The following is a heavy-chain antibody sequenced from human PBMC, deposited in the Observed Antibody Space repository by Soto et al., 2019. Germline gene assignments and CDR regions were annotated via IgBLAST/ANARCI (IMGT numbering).Heavy chain of an antibody. CDR1: GGSISSGGYY. CDR3: AAPSVDSSGYFRGIGAFDI. J-gene: IGHJ3*02. CDR2: IYYSGST. V-gene: IGHV4-31*03. Sequence: QVQLQESGPGLVKPSQTLSLTCTVSGGSISSGGYYWSWIRQHPGKGLEWIGYIYYSGSTYYNPSPKSRVTISVDTSKNQFSLKLSSVTAADTAVYYCAAPSVDSSGYFRGIGAFDIWGQGTMVTVSS. D-gene: IGHD3-22*01.